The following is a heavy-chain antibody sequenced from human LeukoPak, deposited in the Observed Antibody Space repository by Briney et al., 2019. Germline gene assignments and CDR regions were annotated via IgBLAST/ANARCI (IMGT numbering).Heavy chain of an antibody. J-gene: IGHJ4*02. V-gene: IGHV3-53*01. CDR3: AETWGSGSYYNDY. CDR2: IYSGGST. D-gene: IGHD3-10*01. CDR1: GFTVSSNY. Sequence: GGSLRLSCAASGFTVSSNYMSWVRQAPGKGLEWVSVIYSGGSTYYADSVKGRFTISRDNSKNTLYLQMNSLRAEDTAVYYCAETWGSGSYYNDYWGQGTLVTVSS.